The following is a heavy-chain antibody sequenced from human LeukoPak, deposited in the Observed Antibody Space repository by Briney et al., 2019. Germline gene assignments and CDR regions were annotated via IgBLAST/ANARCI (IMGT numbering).Heavy chain of an antibody. J-gene: IGHJ4*02. CDR3: ARVRIRTYCSSIRCLVPTGPFDY. V-gene: IGHV3-30-3*01. Sequence: GGSLRLSCAASGFTFSSYAMQWVRQAPGKGLEGVAVISYDGSNKYYADSVKRRFTISRHNSKNTLYLQMNSLRAADPAVYYCARVRIRTYCSSIRCLVPTGPFDYWGQGTLVTASS. CDR1: GFTFSSYA. CDR2: ISYDGSNK. D-gene: IGHD2-2*01.